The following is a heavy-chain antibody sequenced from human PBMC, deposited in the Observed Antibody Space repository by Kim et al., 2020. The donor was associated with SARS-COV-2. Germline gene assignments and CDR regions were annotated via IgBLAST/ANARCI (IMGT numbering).Heavy chain of an antibody. D-gene: IGHD2-8*01. V-gene: IGHV4-59*01. J-gene: IGHJ4*02. CDR3: ARDPPGNGGAFFDY. Sequence: NPTLKSRVPILVDTSKNQFPLKLSSVTAADTAMYYCARDPPGNGGAFFDYWGQGTLVTVSS.